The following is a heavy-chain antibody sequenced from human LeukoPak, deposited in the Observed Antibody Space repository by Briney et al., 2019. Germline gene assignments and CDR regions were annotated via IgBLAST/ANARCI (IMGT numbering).Heavy chain of an antibody. V-gene: IGHV3-49*04. Sequence: GRSLRLSCTASAFTFSEYAMTCVRQAPGKGLEWVGFIRNKANGGTADYAASVKGRFTISRDDSKTIAYLQMNSLKTEDTAVDFSSSAFCTGWLGINDYWGQGALVTVSS. CDR3: SSAFCTGWLGINDY. CDR1: AFTFSEYA. D-gene: IGHD6-19*01. CDR2: IRNKANGGTA. J-gene: IGHJ4*02.